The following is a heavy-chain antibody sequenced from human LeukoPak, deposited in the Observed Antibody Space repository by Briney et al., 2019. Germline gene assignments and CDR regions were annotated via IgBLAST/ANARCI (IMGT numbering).Heavy chain of an antibody. CDR3: AKDNGGYSYGSDY. J-gene: IGHJ4*02. D-gene: IGHD5-18*01. CDR1: GLTFSSYG. V-gene: IGHV3-33*06. CDR2: IWYDGSSK. Sequence: PGRSLRLSCAASGLTFSSYGMHWVRQAPGKGLEWVAVIWYDGSSKYYADSVKGRFTISRDNSKNTLYLQMNSLRAEDTAVYYCAKDNGGYSYGSDYWGQGTLVTVSS.